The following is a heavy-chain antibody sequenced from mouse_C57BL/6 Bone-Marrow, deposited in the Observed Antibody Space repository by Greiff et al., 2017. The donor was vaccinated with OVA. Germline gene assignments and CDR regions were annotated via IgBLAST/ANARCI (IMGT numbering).Heavy chain of an antibody. CDR2: IYPGSGNT. Sequence: QVQLQQSGAELVRPGASVKLSCKASGYTFTDYYINWVKQRPGQGLEWIARIYPGSGNTYYNEKFKGKATLTAEKSSSTAYMQLSSLTSEDSAVYFCARRKDYDYELYFDYWGQGTTLTVSS. J-gene: IGHJ2*01. V-gene: IGHV1-76*01. CDR1: GYTFTDYY. D-gene: IGHD2-4*01. CDR3: ARRKDYDYELYFDY.